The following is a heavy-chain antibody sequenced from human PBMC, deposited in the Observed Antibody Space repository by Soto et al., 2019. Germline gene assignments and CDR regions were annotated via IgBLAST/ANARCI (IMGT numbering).Heavy chain of an antibody. V-gene: IGHV3-23*01. J-gene: IGHJ4*02. Sequence: EVQLSESGGGLVQPGGSLRLSCAASGFTFSNYAMTWVRQAPGKGLERVSGLNGSGGSTSSADSVKGRFAISRDNSKNTLYLQMNNLRDGDTAVYYCARGFSAGKGSPPDFWGQGTLVTVSS. D-gene: IGHD3-10*01. CDR1: GFTFSNYA. CDR3: ARGFSAGKGSPPDF. CDR2: LNGSGGST.